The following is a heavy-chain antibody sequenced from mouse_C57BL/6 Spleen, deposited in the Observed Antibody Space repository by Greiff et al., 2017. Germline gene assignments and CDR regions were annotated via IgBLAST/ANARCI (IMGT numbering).Heavy chain of an antibody. CDR2: FFPGSGNT. D-gene: IGHD4-1*01. CDR1: GYTFTDYY. Sequence: QVQLLQSGADLVRPGASVKLSCTASGYTFTDYYIYWVMQRPGQGLEWIARFFPGSGNTYYNEKFKGTATLTAEKSSSTASLQLSSLTSEDSAVFCCERVFGYWGISRFAYWGKGTLVTVSA. CDR3: ERVFGYWGISRFAY. J-gene: IGHJ3*01. V-gene: IGHV1-76*01.